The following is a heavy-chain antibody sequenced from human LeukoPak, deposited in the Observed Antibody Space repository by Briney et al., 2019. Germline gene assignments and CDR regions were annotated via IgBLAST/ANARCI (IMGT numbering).Heavy chain of an antibody. CDR2: SNPSGDST. CDR1: GYTFTGYY. D-gene: IGHD1-1*01. Sequence: ASVKVSCKASGYTFTGYYMHWVRQAPGHGLEWLGISNPSGDSTNYAQKFQGRVTMTRDTSTSTVYMDLGSLRSEDTAVYYCARWTTTFLDYWGQGTLVTVSS. V-gene: IGHV1-46*01. J-gene: IGHJ4*02. CDR3: ARWTTTFLDY.